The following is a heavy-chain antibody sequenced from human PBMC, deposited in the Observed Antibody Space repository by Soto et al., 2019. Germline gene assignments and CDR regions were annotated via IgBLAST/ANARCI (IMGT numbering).Heavy chain of an antibody. J-gene: IGHJ4*02. Sequence: SETLSLTCTVSGGSISSGDYYWSWIRQPPGKGLEWIGYIYYSGSTYYNPSLKSRVTISVDTSKNQFSLKLSSVTAADTAVYYCARQEIAVAGVFDYWGQGTLVTVSS. CDR3: ARQEIAVAGVFDY. CDR2: IYYSGST. CDR1: GGSISSGDYY. V-gene: IGHV4-30-4*01. D-gene: IGHD6-19*01.